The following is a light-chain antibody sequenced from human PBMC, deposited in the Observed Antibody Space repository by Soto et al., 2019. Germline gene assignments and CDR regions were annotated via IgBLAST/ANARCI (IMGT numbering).Light chain of an antibody. CDR1: QSVSSSY. V-gene: IGKV3-20*01. J-gene: IGKJ1*01. Sequence: EIVLTQSPGTLSLSPGERATLSCRASQSVSSSYFAWYQQKPGRAPRLLIYGASSRDTGIPDRFSCSGSGTDFTLPISRLEPEDFAVYYCQQYGSSPRTFGQGTKVEMK. CDR3: QQYGSSPRT. CDR2: GAS.